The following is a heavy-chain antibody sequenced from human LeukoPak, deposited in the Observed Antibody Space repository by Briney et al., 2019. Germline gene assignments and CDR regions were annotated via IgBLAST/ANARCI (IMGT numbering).Heavy chain of an antibody. J-gene: IGHJ5*02. CDR3: ARALVVVAATRGENWFDP. D-gene: IGHD2-15*01. Sequence: SETLSLTCAVYGGSFSGYYWSWIRQPLGKGLEWIGYIYYSGSTNYNPSLKSRVTISVDTSKNQFSLKLSSVTAADTAVYYCARALVVVAATRGENWFDPWGQGTLVTVSS. V-gene: IGHV4-59*01. CDR1: GGSFSGYY. CDR2: IYYSGST.